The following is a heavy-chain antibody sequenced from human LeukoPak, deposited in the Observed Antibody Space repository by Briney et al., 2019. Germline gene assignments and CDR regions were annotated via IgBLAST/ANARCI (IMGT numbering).Heavy chain of an antibody. CDR3: ATAYDYGDYEGAFDI. J-gene: IGHJ3*02. CDR1: GYAFTGYY. CDR2: INPNSGGT. D-gene: IGHD4-17*01. Sequence: ASVKVSCKASGYAFTGYYMHWVRQAPGQGLEWMGRINPNSGGTNYAQKFQGRVTMTRDTSISTAYMELSRLRSDDTAVYYCATAYDYGDYEGAFDIWGQGTMVTLSS. V-gene: IGHV1-2*06.